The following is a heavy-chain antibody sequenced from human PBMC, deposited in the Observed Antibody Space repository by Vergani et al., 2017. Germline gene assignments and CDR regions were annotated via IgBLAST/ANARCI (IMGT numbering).Heavy chain of an antibody. V-gene: IGHV3-15*02. CDR1: DFPFSNAW. Sequence: EVQLVESGGAWVNLGGSFGPSGSAFDFPFSNAWMSGARQAPGKGLEWVGRIKSKTDGGTTDYAAPVKGRFTISRDDSKNTLYLQMNSLKTEDTAVYYCTTGPNGTAGYYYGMDVWGQGTTVTVSS. J-gene: IGHJ6*02. CDR3: TTGPNGTAGYYYGMDV. CDR2: IKSKTDGGTT.